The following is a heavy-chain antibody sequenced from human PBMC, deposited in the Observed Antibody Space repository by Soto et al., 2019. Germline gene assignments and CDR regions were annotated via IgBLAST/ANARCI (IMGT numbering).Heavy chain of an antibody. CDR2: IYYSGST. V-gene: IGHV4-59*12. D-gene: IGHD4-17*01. CDR3: ARGPYGDYTWVWYFDL. J-gene: IGHJ2*01. CDR1: GGTISSYY. Sequence: SETLSLTCTVSGGTISSYYWSWIRQPPGKGLEWIGYIYYSGSTNYNPSLKSRVTISVDTSKNQLSLKLSSVSAEDTAVYYCARGPYGDYTWVWYFDLWGRGTLVTVSS.